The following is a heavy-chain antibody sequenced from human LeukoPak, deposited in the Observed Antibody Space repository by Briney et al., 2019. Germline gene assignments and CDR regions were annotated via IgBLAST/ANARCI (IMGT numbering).Heavy chain of an antibody. D-gene: IGHD6-13*01. CDR2: ISAYNGNT. V-gene: IGHV1-18*04. Sequence: GASVKGSCKASGYTFTSYGISWVRQAPGQGLEWMGWISAYNGNTNYAQKLQGRVTMTTDTSTSTAYMELRSLRSDDTAVYYCAIIAAAGSFDYWGQGTLVTVSS. J-gene: IGHJ4*02. CDR3: AIIAAAGSFDY. CDR1: GYTFTSYG.